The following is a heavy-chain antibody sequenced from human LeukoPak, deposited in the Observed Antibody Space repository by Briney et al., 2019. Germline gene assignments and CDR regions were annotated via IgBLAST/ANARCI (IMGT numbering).Heavy chain of an antibody. Sequence: PSETLSLTCTVSGGSMNDYYWSWIRQPPGKGLQWIASFYYSGSTAYNPSLKSRATISLDTSKNQVSLNLNSVTAADTAVYYCARNGRDGSGYSSNWFDPWGQGTLFTVSS. CDR1: GGSMNDYY. V-gene: IGHV4-59*01. D-gene: IGHD3-22*01. CDR3: ARNGRDGSGYSSNWFDP. CDR2: FYYSGST. J-gene: IGHJ5*02.